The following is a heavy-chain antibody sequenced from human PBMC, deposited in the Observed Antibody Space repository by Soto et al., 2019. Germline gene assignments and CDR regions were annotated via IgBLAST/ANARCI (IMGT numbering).Heavy chain of an antibody. Sequence: PGGSLRLSCAASGFTFSSYEMNWVRQAPGKGLEWVSYISSSGSTIYYADSVKGRFTISRDNAKNSLYLQMNSLRAEDTAVYYCARGGAPSTTYGMDVWGQGTTVTVSS. CDR3: ARGGAPSTTYGMDV. CDR2: ISSSGSTI. V-gene: IGHV3-48*03. CDR1: GFTFSSYE. D-gene: IGHD1-1*01. J-gene: IGHJ6*02.